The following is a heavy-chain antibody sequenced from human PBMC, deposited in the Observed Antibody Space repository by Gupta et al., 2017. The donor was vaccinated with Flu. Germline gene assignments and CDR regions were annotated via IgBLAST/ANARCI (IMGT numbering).Heavy chain of an antibody. D-gene: IGHD5-12*01. V-gene: IGHV3-30*18. J-gene: IGHJ4*02. CDR2: LSYDGSDT. Sequence: RQAPGKGLEWVAGLSYDGSDTYYADSLKGRFTISRDNSKDTVYLQMDSLRGDDTAVYFCAKGSGHDTGYALDFWGQGTLVTVSS. CDR3: AKGSGHDTGYALDF.